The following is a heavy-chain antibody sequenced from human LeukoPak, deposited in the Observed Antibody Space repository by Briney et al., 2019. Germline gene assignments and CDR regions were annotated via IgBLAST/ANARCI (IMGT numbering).Heavy chain of an antibody. V-gene: IGHV3-64D*06. CDR2: ISPNGGST. Sequence: GGSLRLSCTASGFTFSNAWMSWVRQAPGKGLEYVSAISPNGGSTYYADSVKGRFSISRDNSKNTLYLQMSSLRAEDTAVYYCVPKGTEGYWGQGTLVTVSS. CDR1: GFTFSNAW. J-gene: IGHJ4*02. CDR3: VPKGTEGY.